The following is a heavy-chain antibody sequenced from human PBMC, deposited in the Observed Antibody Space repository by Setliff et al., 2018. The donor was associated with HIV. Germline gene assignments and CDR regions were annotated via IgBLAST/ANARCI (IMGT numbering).Heavy chain of an antibody. CDR2: INHSGST. CDR1: GGSFSGYY. Sequence: SETLSLTCAVYGGSFSGYYWSWIRQPPGKGLVWIGEINHSGSTNYNPSLKSRVTISLDTSKNQFSLRLISVTAADTAVYYCAKVAVTGYCSTTSCQNWFDPWGQGTLVTVSS. D-gene: IGHD2-2*01. CDR3: AKVAVTGYCSTTSCQNWFDP. V-gene: IGHV4-34*01. J-gene: IGHJ5*02.